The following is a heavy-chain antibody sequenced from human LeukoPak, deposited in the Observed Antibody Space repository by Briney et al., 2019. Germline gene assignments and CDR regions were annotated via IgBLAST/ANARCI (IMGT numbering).Heavy chain of an antibody. CDR1: GGSISSYY. J-gene: IGHJ3*02. D-gene: IGHD5-18*01. V-gene: IGHV4-59*01. CDR2: IYYCGSN. Sequence: SETLSLTCTLSGGSISSYYWSWIRQPPGKGREWIVYIYYCGSNNYNPSLKSRVTISVDTSKHQFSLKLSSVTAADTAVYYCARVAWIQLWLEAFDIWGRGTMVSVSS. CDR3: ARVAWIQLWLEAFDI.